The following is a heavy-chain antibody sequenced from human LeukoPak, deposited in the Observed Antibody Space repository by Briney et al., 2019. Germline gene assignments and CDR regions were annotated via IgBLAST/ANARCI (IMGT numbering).Heavy chain of an antibody. CDR2: IKEDGSEK. Sequence: PGGSLRLSCAASGFTFSSYWMSWVRQDPGKGLEWVANIKEDGSEKYYVDSVKGRFTISRDNAKDSLFLQMNSLRAEDTALYYCARDTSGPESWGQGTLVTVSS. J-gene: IGHJ4*02. D-gene: IGHD6-19*01. V-gene: IGHV3-7*03. CDR1: GFTFSSYW. CDR3: ARDTSGPES.